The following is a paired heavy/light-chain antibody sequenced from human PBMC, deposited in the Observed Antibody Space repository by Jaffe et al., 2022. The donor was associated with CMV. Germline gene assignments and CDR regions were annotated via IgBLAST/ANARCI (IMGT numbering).Heavy chain of an antibody. Sequence: EVQLVQSGAEVKKPGESLKISCKGSGYSFTSYWIGWVRQMPGKGLEWMGIIYPGDSDTRYSPSFQGQVTISADKSISTAYLQWSSLKASDTAMYYCARLVSYSSGWTVGLRVDNWFDPWGQGTLVTVSS. J-gene: IGHJ5*02. CDR3: ARLVSYSSGWTVGLRVDNWFDP. D-gene: IGHD6-19*01. CDR1: GYSFTSYW. CDR2: IYPGDSDT. V-gene: IGHV5-51*01.
Light chain of an antibody. CDR3: QQYGSSHWT. CDR1: QSVSSSY. Sequence: EIVLTQSPGTLSLSPGERATLSCRASQSVSSSYLAWYQQKPGQAPRLLIYGASSRATGIPDRFSGSGSGTDFTLTISRLEPEDFAVYYCQQYGSSHWTFGQGTKVEIK. V-gene: IGKV3-20*01. J-gene: IGKJ1*01. CDR2: GAS.